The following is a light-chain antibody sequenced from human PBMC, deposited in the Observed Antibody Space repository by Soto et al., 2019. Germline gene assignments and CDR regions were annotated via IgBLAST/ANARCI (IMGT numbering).Light chain of an antibody. Sequence: IQLTQSPSSLSASVGDRVTVTCRASQGIGTYLVWYQQKSGKAPTVLIYASSTLQTGVPSRFSGSGSGTDFTLTISSLQPEDFATYYCQQANSFPITFGQGTRLEIK. CDR1: QGIGTY. CDR2: ASS. J-gene: IGKJ5*01. CDR3: QQANSFPIT. V-gene: IGKV1-9*01.